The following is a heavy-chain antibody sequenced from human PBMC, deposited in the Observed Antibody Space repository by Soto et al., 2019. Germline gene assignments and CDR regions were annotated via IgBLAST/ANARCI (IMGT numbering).Heavy chain of an antibody. V-gene: IGHV3-13*01. CDR1: GFTFSSYD. J-gene: IGHJ6*03. CDR3: ARNGYYDILTGYYPTNYYYYTDV. CDR2: IGTAGDT. D-gene: IGHD3-9*01. Sequence: PGGSLRLSCAASGFTFSSYDMHWVRQATGKGLEWVSAIGTAGDTYYPGSVKGRFTISRDNSKNSLYLQMNSLRAGDTAVYYCARNGYYDILTGYYPTNYYYYTDVWGKGTTVTVSS.